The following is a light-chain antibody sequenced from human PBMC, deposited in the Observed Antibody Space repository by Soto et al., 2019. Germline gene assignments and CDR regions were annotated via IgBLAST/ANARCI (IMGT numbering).Light chain of an antibody. V-gene: IGKV1-9*01. Sequence: DIEMTQSPSSLSASLGDRVTITFRASQGISSYLAWYQQKPGKAPKLLIYAASTLQSGVPSRFSGSGSGTEFTLTISSLQPEDFATYYCQQLNSYPRTFGQGTKVDIK. CDR1: QGISSY. CDR3: QQLNSYPRT. CDR2: AAS. J-gene: IGKJ1*01.